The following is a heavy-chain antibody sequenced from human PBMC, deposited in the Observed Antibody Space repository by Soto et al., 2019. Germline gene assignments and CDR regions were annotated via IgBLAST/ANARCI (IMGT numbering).Heavy chain of an antibody. J-gene: IGHJ4*02. V-gene: IGHV3-23*01. D-gene: IGHD3-3*01. CDR3: AKDRVIFGEVIEPHH. CDR2: IDSSGGST. CDR1: GFTFSSYA. Sequence: AGGSLRLSCAASGFTFSSYAMSWVRQAPGKGLEWVSAIDSSGGSTYYAESVKGRFTVSRDKSKSTLYLQMNSLGAGDTAVYYCAKDRVIFGEVIEPHHWGQGTLVTVSS.